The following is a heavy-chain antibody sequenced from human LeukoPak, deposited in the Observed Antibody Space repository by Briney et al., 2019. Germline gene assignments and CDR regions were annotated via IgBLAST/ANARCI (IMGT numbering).Heavy chain of an antibody. CDR3: ARDWMVVAATPDYFDY. D-gene: IGHD2-15*01. CDR2: IKQDGSEK. CDR1: GFTFSSYW. Sequence: GGSLRLSCAASGFTFSSYWMSWVRQAAGKGLEWVANIKQDGSEKYYVDSVKGRFTISRDNAKNSLYLQMNSLRAEDTAVYYCARDWMVVAATPDYFDYWGQGTLVTVSS. V-gene: IGHV3-7*03. J-gene: IGHJ4*02.